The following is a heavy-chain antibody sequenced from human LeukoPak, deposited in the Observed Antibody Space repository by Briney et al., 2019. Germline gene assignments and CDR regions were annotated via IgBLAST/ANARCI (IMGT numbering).Heavy chain of an antibody. V-gene: IGHV3-30*04. CDR3: ARGVRIAVAGYIDY. CDR1: GFTFSTYA. CDR2: ISYDGSNK. D-gene: IGHD6-19*01. J-gene: IGHJ4*02. Sequence: RPGGSLRLSCAASGFTFSTYAMHWVRQAPGKGLEWVAAISYDGSNKNYADSVKGRFPISRDNPKNTLYLQMNSLRAEDTAVYYCARGVRIAVAGYIDYWGQGTLVTVSS.